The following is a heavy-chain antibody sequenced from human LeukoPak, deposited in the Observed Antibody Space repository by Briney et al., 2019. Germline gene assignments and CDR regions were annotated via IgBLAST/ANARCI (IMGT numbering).Heavy chain of an antibody. CDR1: GFTVSSNY. CDR2: IYSGGST. J-gene: IGHJ5*02. CDR3: ARVGSSGYYDLASWFDP. V-gene: IGHV3-53*01. D-gene: IGHD5-12*01. Sequence: GGSLRLSCAASGFTVSSNYMSWVRQAPGKGLEWVSVIYSGGSTYYADSVKGRFTISRDNSKNTLYLQMNSLRAEDTAAYYCARVGSSGYYDLASWFDPWGQGTLVTVSS.